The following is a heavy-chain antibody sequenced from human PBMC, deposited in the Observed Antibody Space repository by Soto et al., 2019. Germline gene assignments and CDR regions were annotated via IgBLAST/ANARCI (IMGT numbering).Heavy chain of an antibody. CDR1: GFSFSSYW. J-gene: IGHJ6*03. CDR2: IQADGRER. Sequence: LRLSCAASGFSFSSYWMSWVRQAPGKGPEWVANIQADGRERYYGDSVQGRFTISRDNSKNTLYLQMNSLRAEDTAVYYCARGRRITLFGVIIRGGKYMDVWGKGATVTVSS. V-gene: IGHV3-7*02. D-gene: IGHD3-3*01. CDR3: ARGRRITLFGVIIRGGKYMDV.